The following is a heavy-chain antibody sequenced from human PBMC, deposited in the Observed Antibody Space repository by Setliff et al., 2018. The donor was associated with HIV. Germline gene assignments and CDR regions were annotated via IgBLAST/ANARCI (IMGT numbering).Heavy chain of an antibody. CDR2: VRSDGGEI. CDR1: GFTFRNYW. V-gene: IGHV3-7*01. J-gene: IGHJ6*02. CDR3: ARKLRPGHGMDV. D-gene: IGHD3-10*01. Sequence: PGGSLRLSCVVSGFTFRNYWMSWVRQAPGKGLEWVANVRSDGGEIYYADFVKGRFTISRENGRNSLYLQMNSLRGEDTAVYYCARKLRPGHGMDVWGQGTTVTVSS.